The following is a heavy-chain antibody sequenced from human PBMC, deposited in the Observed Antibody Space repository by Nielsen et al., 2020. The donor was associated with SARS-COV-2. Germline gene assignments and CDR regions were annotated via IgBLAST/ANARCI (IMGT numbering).Heavy chain of an antibody. J-gene: IGHJ5*02. CDR1: GFTFGSYS. Sequence: GESLKISCAASGFTFGSYSMNWVRQAPGKGLEWVSSISSSSSYIYYADSVKGRFTISRDNAKNSLYLQMNSLRAEDTAVYYCARDGGSSSWYQKNNWFDPWGQGTLVTVSS. V-gene: IGHV3-21*01. CDR2: ISSSSSYI. CDR3: ARDGGSSSWYQKNNWFDP. D-gene: IGHD6-13*01.